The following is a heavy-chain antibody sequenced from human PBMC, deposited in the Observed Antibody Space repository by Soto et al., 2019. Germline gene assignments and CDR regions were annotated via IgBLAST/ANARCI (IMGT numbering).Heavy chain of an antibody. D-gene: IGHD2-2*01. CDR1: GFIFSNYA. CDR2: ISGSGGRT. V-gene: IGHV3-23*01. J-gene: IGHJ4*02. CDR3: AKKSTDSSGHFAY. Sequence: GGSLRLSCAASGFIFSNYAMSWVRQAPGKGLEWVSGISGSGGRTYNADSVKGRFTISRDNSKNTMYMQMSSLRAEDTAVYYCAKKSTDSSGHFAYWGQGTLVTVSS.